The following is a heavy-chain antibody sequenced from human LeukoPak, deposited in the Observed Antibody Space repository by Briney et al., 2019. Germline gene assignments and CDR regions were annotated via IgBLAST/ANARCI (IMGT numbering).Heavy chain of an antibody. CDR2: INPNSGGT. D-gene: IGHD4-17*01. V-gene: IGHV1-2*06. Sequence: GASVKVSCKASGYTFTGYYMHWVRQAPGQGLEWMGRINPNSGGTNHAQKFQGRVTMTRDTSISTAYMELSRLRSDDTAVYYCAMLTATTSSDFDYWGQGTLVTVSS. J-gene: IGHJ4*02. CDR3: AMLTATTSSDFDY. CDR1: GYTFTGYY.